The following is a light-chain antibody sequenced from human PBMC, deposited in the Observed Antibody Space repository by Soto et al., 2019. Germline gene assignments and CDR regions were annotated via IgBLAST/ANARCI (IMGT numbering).Light chain of an antibody. CDR3: AAWDDSLDGFYV. Sequence: QSVLTQPPSASGTPGQRVTNSCSGSSSNIGTNTVNWYLQLPGTAPKLLMYNNNQRPSGVPERFSGSKSGTSASLAIGGLQSEDEADYYCAAWDDSLDGFYVFGSGTKLTVL. CDR2: NNN. CDR1: SSNIGTNT. J-gene: IGLJ1*01. V-gene: IGLV1-44*01.